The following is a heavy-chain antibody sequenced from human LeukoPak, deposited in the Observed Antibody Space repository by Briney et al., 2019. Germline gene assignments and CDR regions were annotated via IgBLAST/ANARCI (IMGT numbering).Heavy chain of an antibody. V-gene: IGHV1-2*02. CDR2: INPNSGGT. CDR3: ARGLITMIVVAPDY. D-gene: IGHD3-22*01. Sequence: ASVKVSCKASGYTFTGYYMHWVRQAPGQGLEWMGWINPNSGGTNYAQKFQGRVTMTRDTSISTAYMELSRLRSDDTAVYYCARGLITMIVVAPDYWGQGTLVTVSS. CDR1: GYTFTGYY. J-gene: IGHJ4*02.